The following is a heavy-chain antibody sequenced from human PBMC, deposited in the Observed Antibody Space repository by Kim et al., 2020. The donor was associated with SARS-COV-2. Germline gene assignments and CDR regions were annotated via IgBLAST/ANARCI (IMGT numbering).Heavy chain of an antibody. V-gene: IGHV3-15*01. D-gene: IGHD3-22*01. Sequence: GGSLRLSCAASGFTFSNAWMSWVRQAPGKGLEWVGRIKSKTDGGTTDYAAPVKGRFTISRDDSKNTLYLQMNSLKTEDTAVYYCTRTYYYDSSGYYYYYYYGMDVWGQGTTVTVSS. CDR3: TRTYYYDSSGYYYYYYYGMDV. CDR1: GFTFSNAW. J-gene: IGHJ6*02. CDR2: IKSKTDGGTT.